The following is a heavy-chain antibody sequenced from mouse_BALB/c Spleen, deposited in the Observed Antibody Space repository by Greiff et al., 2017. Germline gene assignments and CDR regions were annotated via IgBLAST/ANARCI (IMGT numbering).Heavy chain of an antibody. D-gene: IGHD1-3*01. CDR1: GFTFSSYG. CDR3: ARSGEGGDYFDY. V-gene: IGHV5-6*01. CDR2: ISSGGSYT. J-gene: IGHJ2*01. Sequence: EVKLMESGGDLVKPGGSLKLSCAASGFTFSSYGMSWVRQTPDKRLEWVATISSGGSYTYYPDSVKGRFTISRDNAKNTLYLQMSSLKSEDTAMYYCARSGEGGDYFDYWGQGTTLTVSS.